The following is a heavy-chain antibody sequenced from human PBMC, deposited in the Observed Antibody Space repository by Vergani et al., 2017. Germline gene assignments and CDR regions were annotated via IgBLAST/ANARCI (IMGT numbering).Heavy chain of an antibody. D-gene: IGHD4-17*01. J-gene: IGHJ4*02. Sequence: VQLLESGGGLIQPGGSLRLSCAASGFSFSSYAMSWVRQTPGKGLEWVSAIVASGVTTYFADSVKGRFTISRDNAKNSLYLQMNSLRAEDTAVYYCARHNYGDYAFDYWGQGTLVTVSS. CDR1: GFSFSSYA. CDR2: IVASGVTT. V-gene: IGHV3-23*01. CDR3: ARHNYGDYAFDY.